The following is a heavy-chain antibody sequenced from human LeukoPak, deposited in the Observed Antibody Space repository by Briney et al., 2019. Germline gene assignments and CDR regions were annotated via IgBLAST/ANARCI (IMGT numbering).Heavy chain of an antibody. CDR3: ARALDIVVVVARGDDAFDI. Sequence: ASMKVSCKASGYTFTGYGISWVRQAPGQGLEWMGWISAYNGNTNYAQKLQGRVTMTTDTSTSTAYMELRSLRSDDTAVYYCARALDIVVVVARGDDAFDIWGQGTMVTVSS. CDR2: ISAYNGNT. D-gene: IGHD2-15*01. V-gene: IGHV1-18*01. J-gene: IGHJ3*02. CDR1: GYTFTGYG.